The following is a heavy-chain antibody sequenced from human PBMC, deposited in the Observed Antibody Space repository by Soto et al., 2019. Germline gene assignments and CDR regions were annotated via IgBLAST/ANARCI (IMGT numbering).Heavy chain of an antibody. V-gene: IGHV3-23*01. CDR1: GFTFSSYA. CDR2: VSANADGT. CDR3: SKGRLSFDF. Sequence: GGSLRLSCAASGFTFSSYAMSWVRQAPGKGLEWVSFVSANADGTFYADSVKGRFSISRDNSKNTLYLQMNNLRAEDTAIYYCSKGRLSFDFWGQGTLVTVSS. J-gene: IGHJ4*02.